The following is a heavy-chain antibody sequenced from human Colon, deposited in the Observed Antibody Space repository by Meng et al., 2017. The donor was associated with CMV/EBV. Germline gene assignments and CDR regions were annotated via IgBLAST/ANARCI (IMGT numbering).Heavy chain of an antibody. J-gene: IGHJ6*02. CDR3: ARDISLWFGELTKYGLDV. CDR2: ITHSGANK. CDR1: GFAFSDYY. Sequence: GESLKISCAASGFAFSDYYMGWMRQVPGQGLEWVSYITHSGANKLYADSVKGRFTISRDNANSSLFLQMNSLRAEDTAVYYCARDISLWFGELTKYGLDVWGQGTTVTVSS. V-gene: IGHV3-11*01. D-gene: IGHD3-10*01.